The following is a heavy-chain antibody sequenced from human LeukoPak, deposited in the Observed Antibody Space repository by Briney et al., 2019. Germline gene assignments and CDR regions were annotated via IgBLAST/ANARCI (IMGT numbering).Heavy chain of an antibody. CDR3: ATLSKGGYYYLDAFDI. J-gene: IGHJ3*02. Sequence: SGGSLRLSCAASGFTFSSYSMNWVRQAPGKGLEWVAVISYDGSNKYYADSVKGRFTISRDNSKNTLYLQMNSLRAEDTAVYYCATLSKGGYYYLDAFDIWGQGTMVTVSS. D-gene: IGHD3-22*01. V-gene: IGHV3-30*03. CDR1: GFTFSSYS. CDR2: ISYDGSNK.